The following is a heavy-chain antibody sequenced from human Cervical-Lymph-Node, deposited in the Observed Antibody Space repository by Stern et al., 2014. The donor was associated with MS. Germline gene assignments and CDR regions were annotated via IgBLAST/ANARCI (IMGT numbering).Heavy chain of an antibody. CDR3: VSDNLMYKWNYRPFEY. V-gene: IGHV3-74*02. D-gene: IGHD1-7*01. Sequence: EVQLVQSGGGLVQPGGSLTLSCAASGLTFSSYWMHWVRQAPGKGLEWVSRIHSDGITRNADSVKGRFTISRDNAKNTLYLQMNSLRAEDTAVYYCVSDNLMYKWNYRPFEYWGQGTLVTVSS. J-gene: IGHJ4*02. CDR2: IHSDGIT. CDR1: GLTFSSYW.